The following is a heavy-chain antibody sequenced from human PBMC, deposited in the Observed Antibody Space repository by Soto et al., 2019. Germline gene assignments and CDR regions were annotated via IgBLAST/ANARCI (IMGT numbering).Heavy chain of an antibody. CDR1: GFTFSSYG. CDR3: VASESIHVIGY. J-gene: IGHJ4*02. D-gene: IGHD6-6*01. CDR2: ISYDGSNK. Sequence: GGSLRLSCAASGFTFSSYGMHWVRQAPGKGLEWVAVISYDGSNKYYADSVKGRFTISRDNAENTLYLQMSSLRAEDTALYYCVASESIHVIGYWGQRTLVTVSS. V-gene: IGHV3-30*03.